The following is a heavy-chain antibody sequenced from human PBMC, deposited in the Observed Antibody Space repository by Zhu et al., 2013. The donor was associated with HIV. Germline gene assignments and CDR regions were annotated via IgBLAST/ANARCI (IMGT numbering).Heavy chain of an antibody. Sequence: QVQLVQSGAEVKKPGASVKVSCKASGYTFTNYYIHWVRQAPGQGLEWMGWINPKTGDTNYAQKFQGRVSMTRDTSIRTAYMDVNSLTSDDTAVYYCARDKRGQWLQPYYFDYWGQGALVTVSS. J-gene: IGHJ4*02. D-gene: IGHD5-12*01. CDR3: ARDKRGQWLQPYYFDY. CDR1: GYTFTNYY. CDR2: INPKTGDT. V-gene: IGHV1-2*02.